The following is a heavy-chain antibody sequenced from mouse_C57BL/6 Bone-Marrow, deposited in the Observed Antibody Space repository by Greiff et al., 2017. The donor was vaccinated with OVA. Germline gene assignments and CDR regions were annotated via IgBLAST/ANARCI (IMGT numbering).Heavy chain of an antibody. Sequence: EVQLQQSGPVLVKPGASVKMSCKASGYTFTDYYMNWVKQSHGKSLEWIGVINPYNGGTSYNQKFKGKATLTVDKSSSTAYMELNSLTSEDSAVYYCARSDGYWWYFDVWGTGTTVTVSS. J-gene: IGHJ1*03. CDR1: GYTFTDYY. CDR2: INPYNGGT. CDR3: ARSDGYWWYFDV. D-gene: IGHD2-3*01. V-gene: IGHV1-19*01.